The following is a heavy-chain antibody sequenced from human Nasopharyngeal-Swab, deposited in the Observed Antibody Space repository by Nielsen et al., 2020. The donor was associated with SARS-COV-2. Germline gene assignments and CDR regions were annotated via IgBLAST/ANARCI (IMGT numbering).Heavy chain of an antibody. D-gene: IGHD5-24*01. Sequence: SGSTLVTPTPSLIPICTFSMFSLSTSGMSVIWSRQPTGKAVDWPAFTDWDDDKFYSTCLKTKLTLSKDTYKHQVVLTMTNMDPVDTATYYCARFPIEMATIEGYYYRGMDVWGQGTTVTVSS. CDR2: TDWDDDK. CDR3: ARFPIEMATIEGYYYRGMDV. CDR1: MFSLSTSGMS. J-gene: IGHJ6*02. V-gene: IGHV2-70*01.